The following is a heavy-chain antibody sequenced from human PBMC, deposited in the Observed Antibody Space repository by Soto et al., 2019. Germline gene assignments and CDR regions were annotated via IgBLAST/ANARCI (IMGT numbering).Heavy chain of an antibody. D-gene: IGHD4-17*01. V-gene: IGHV1-46*03. J-gene: IGHJ3*02. CDR2: IYPGGVNI. CDR3: ARKNTTVVDNAFDI. CDR1: GYSFTSHY. Sequence: ASVKVSCKAIGYSFTSHYMHWVRQAPGQGLEWMGTIYPGGVNIGYAQKFKGRVTMTKDTSTSTVYMELSSLRSEDTAVYYCARKNTTVVDNAFDIWGKGTMVTVSS.